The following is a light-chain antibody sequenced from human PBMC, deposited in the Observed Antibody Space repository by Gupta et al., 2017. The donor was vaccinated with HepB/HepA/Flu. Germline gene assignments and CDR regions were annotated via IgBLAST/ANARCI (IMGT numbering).Light chain of an antibody. CDR3: ATWDSSRLWV. CDR2: DDD. J-gene: IGLJ3*02. Sequence: QSVLTQPPSVSAAPGQQVTISCSGSHSNIENNYVSWYQQFPGTAPTLLIYDDDKRPSGIPDRFSGSKSGTSATLGITGLRTGDEAEYYCATWDSSRLWVFGGGTKVTVL. CDR1: HSNIENNY. V-gene: IGLV1-51*01.